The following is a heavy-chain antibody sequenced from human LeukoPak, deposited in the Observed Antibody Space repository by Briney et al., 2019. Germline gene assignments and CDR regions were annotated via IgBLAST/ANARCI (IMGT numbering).Heavy chain of an antibody. V-gene: IGHV3-30-3*01. J-gene: IGHJ4*02. CDR3: ARAGSTAARRGPLGDY. CDR2: ISYDGSNK. Sequence: GRSLRLSCAASGFTFSSYAMHWVRQAPGKGLEWAAVISYDGSNKYYADSVKGRFTISRDNSKNTLYLQMNSLRAEDTAVYYCARAGSTAARRGPLGDYWGQGALVTVSS. D-gene: IGHD6-6*01. CDR1: GFTFSSYA.